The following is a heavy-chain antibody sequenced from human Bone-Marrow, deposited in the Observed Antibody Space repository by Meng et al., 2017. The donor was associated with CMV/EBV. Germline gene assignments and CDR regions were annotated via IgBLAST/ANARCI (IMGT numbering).Heavy chain of an antibody. Sequence: QVQLVQAGSEVEKPGPSVTVSCKASVGTVSSYAISWVRQAPGQGLEWMGGIIPIFGTANYAQKFQGRVTITADESTSTAYMELSSLRSEDTAVYYCASPIAVAGYYFDYWGQGTLVTVSS. CDR3: ASPIAVAGYYFDY. D-gene: IGHD6-19*01. CDR2: IIPIFGTA. V-gene: IGHV1-69*12. CDR1: VGTVSSYA. J-gene: IGHJ4*02.